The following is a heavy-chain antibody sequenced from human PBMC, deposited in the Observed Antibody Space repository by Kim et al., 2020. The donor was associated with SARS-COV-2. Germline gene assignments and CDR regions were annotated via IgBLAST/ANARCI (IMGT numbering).Heavy chain of an antibody. CDR2: GST. CDR3: ARKGYGMDV. J-gene: IGHJ6*02. Sequence: GSTNHHPSLKSRVTISVDTSKNQFSLKLSSVTAADTAVYYCARKGYGMDVWGQGTTVTVSS. V-gene: IGHV4-34*01.